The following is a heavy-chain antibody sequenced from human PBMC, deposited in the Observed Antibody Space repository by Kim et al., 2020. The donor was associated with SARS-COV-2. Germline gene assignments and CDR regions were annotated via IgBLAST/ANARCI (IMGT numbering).Heavy chain of an antibody. CDR2: IYPGDSDT. CDR3: ARLEWGYRGGYYYYYGMDV. J-gene: IGHJ6*02. CDR1: GYSFTSYW. D-gene: IGHD2-15*01. V-gene: IGHV5-51*01. Sequence: GESLKISCKGSGYSFTSYWIGWVRQMPGKGLEWMGIIYPGDSDTRYSPSFQGQVTISADKSISTAYLQWSSLKASDTAMYYCARLEWGYRGGYYYYYGMDVWGQETAVTVAS.